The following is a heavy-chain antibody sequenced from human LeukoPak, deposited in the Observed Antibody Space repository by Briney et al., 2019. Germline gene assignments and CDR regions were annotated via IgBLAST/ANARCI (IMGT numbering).Heavy chain of an antibody. V-gene: IGHV1-46*01. Sequence: ASVKASCKASGYTFTTYDMHWVRQAPRQRGEGWGIINPSVGSTSYAQRFQGRVTMTRDTSTSTVYMELSSLRPEDTAVYYCAGGGYDSSGSQLLLGDYFDYWGQGTLVTVSS. CDR2: INPSVGST. CDR1: GYTFTTYD. J-gene: IGHJ4*02. CDR3: AGGGYDSSGSQLLLGDYFDY. D-gene: IGHD3-22*01.